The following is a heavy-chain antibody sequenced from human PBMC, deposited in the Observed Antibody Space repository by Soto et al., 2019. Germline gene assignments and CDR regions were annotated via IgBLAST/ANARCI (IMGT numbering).Heavy chain of an antibody. D-gene: IGHD3-10*01. Sequence: ASVKVSCKASGYTFTSYAMNWVRQAPGQGLEWMGWINTNTGNPTYAQGFTGRFVFSLDTSVSTAYLQISSLKAEDTAVYICARGARGWLGITSDAFDIWGQGTMVTVS. CDR1: GYTFTSYA. CDR3: ARGARGWLGITSDAFDI. J-gene: IGHJ3*02. V-gene: IGHV7-4-1*02. CDR2: INTNTGNP.